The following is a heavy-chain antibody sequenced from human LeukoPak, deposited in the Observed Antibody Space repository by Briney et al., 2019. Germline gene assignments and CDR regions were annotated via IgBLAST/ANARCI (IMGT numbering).Heavy chain of an antibody. D-gene: IGHD2-2*01. Sequence: SETLSLTCTVSGGSISSYYWSWIRQPPGKGLEWIGYIYYSGSTNYNPSLKSRVTISVDTSKNQFSLKLSSVTAADTAVYYCARVVYCSSTSCYGGTYFDYWGQGTLVTVSS. CDR3: ARVVYCSSTSCYGGTYFDY. CDR1: GGSISSYY. J-gene: IGHJ4*02. CDR2: IYYSGST. V-gene: IGHV4-59*12.